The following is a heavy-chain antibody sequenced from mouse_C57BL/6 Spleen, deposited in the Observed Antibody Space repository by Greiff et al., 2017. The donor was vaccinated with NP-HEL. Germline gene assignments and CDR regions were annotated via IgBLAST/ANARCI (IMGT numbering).Heavy chain of an antibody. V-gene: IGHV5-16*01. CDR3: ARDRGITTVVGDYAMDY. Sequence: EVQGVESEGGLVQPGSSMKLSCTASGFTFSDYYMAWVRQVPEKGLEWVANINYDGSSTYYLDSLKSRFIISRDNAKNILYLQMSSLKSEDTATYYCARDRGITTVVGDYAMDYWGQGTSVTVSS. J-gene: IGHJ4*01. CDR2: INYDGSST. D-gene: IGHD1-1*01. CDR1: GFTFSDYY.